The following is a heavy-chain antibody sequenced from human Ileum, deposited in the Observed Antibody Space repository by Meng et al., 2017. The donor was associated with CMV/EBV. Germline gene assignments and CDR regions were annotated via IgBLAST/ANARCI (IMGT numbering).Heavy chain of an antibody. CDR3: AGQSSFGGNSPIDY. CDR2: ISSSSSTI. Sequence: GESLKISCAASGFTFSSYSMNWVRQAPGKGLEWVSYISSSSSTIYYADSVKGRFTISRDNAKNSLYLQMNSLRAEDTAVYYCAGQSSFGGNSPIDYWGQGTLVTVSS. CDR1: GFTFSSYS. J-gene: IGHJ4*02. V-gene: IGHV3-48*04. D-gene: IGHD4-23*01.